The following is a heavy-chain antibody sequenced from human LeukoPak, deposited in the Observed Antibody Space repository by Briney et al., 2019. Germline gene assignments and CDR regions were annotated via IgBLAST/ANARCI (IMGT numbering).Heavy chain of an antibody. Sequence: PGGSLRLSCAASGFTFSSYAMSWVRQAPGKGLEWVSAISGSGGSTYYADSVKGRFTISRDNSKNTLYLQMNSLRAEDTAVYYCAKGLQVLYGSGMWYFDYWGQGTLVTVSS. D-gene: IGHD3-10*01. CDR1: GFTFSSYA. J-gene: IGHJ4*02. CDR2: ISGSGGST. CDR3: AKGLQVLYGSGMWYFDY. V-gene: IGHV3-23*01.